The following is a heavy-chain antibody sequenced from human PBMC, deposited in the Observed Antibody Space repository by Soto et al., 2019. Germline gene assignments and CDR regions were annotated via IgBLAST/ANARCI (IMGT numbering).Heavy chain of an antibody. CDR2: IDPIDSYT. J-gene: IGHJ6*02. V-gene: IGHV5-10-1*01. CDR3: ARRYCSSAICPRNYYGMDV. CDR1: GYNFASYW. Sequence: PGESLKISCQGSGYNFASYWISWVRQMPGKGLEWMGRIDPIDSYTNYSPSFQGHVTISADKSISTAYLQWSSLKASDTAMYYCARRYCSSAICPRNYYGMDVWGQGTTVTVS. D-gene: IGHD2-2*01.